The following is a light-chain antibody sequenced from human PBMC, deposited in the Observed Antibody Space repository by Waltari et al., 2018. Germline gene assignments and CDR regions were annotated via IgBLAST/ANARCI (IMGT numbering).Light chain of an antibody. CDR1: ALSKQY. Sequence: SSELTQPPSMSVSPEQTARITCTGGALSKQYGYWYQQKPGQARVLMIYKDTCRPSGSPERVSGSSSGTTLTVTISGAQAEDEADYYCQSSDSSGTYVVFGGGTKLTV. CDR2: KDT. CDR3: QSSDSSGTYVV. V-gene: IGLV3-25*03. J-gene: IGLJ3*02.